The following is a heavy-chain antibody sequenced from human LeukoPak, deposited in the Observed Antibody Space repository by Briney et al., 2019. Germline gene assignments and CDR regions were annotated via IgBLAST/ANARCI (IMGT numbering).Heavy chain of an antibody. D-gene: IGHD3-10*01. CDR2: IYYSGST. CDR3: ARGGSYYYGSGSYSRSLFDY. Sequence: SETLSLTCTVSGGSVSSGSYYWRWIRQPPGKGLEWIGYIYYSGSTNYNPSLKSRVTISVDTSKNQFSLKLSSVTAADTAVYYCARGGSYYYGSGSYSRSLFDYWGQGTLVTVSS. J-gene: IGHJ4*02. CDR1: GGSVSSGSYY. V-gene: IGHV4-61*01.